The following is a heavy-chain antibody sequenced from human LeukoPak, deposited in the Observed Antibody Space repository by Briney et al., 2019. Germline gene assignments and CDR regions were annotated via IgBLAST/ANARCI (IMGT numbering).Heavy chain of an antibody. CDR3: ATSPGIAVAGFQYYFDY. Sequence: PGRSLRLSCAASGFTFSSYGMHWVRQAPGKGLEWVAVISYDGSNKYYADSVKGRFTISRDNSKNTLYLQVNSLRAEDTAVYYCATSPGIAVAGFQYYFDYWGQGTLVTVSS. CDR1: GFTFSSYG. J-gene: IGHJ4*02. CDR2: ISYDGSNK. V-gene: IGHV3-30*03. D-gene: IGHD6-19*01.